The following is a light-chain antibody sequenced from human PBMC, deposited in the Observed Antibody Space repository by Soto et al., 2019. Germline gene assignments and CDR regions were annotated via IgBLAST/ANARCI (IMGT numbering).Light chain of an antibody. J-gene: IGKJ2*01. CDR2: GAS. V-gene: IGKV3-20*01. CDR1: QSVGSRY. CDR3: QQRGYT. Sequence: EIVLTQSPGTLSLSPGERATLSCRASQSVGSRYLAWYQQKPGQSPRLLIYGASRRATGIPDRFSGSGSGTDFTLTISRLEPEDFAVYYCQQRGYTFGQGTKLEIK.